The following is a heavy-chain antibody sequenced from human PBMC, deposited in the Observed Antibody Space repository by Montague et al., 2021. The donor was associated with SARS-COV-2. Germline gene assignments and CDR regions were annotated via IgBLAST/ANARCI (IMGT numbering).Heavy chain of an antibody. CDR3: AEGYSYGSHTFDI. CDR2: ITASGDGT. J-gene: IGHJ3*02. Sequence: SLRLSCAASGFTFSSFAVSWVRQAPGKGLEWVSTITASGDGTYYADSVKGRFTISRDNSKNTLYLQMISLRAEDTAVYFCAEGYSYGSHTFDIWGQGTMVTDSS. CDR1: GFTFSSFA. V-gene: IGHV3-23*01. D-gene: IGHD5-18*01.